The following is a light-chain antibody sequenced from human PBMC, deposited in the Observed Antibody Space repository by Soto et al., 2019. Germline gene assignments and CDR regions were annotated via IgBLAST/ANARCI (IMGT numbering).Light chain of an antibody. Sequence: EIVMTQSPATLSVSPGDRATLSCRASQSVSSNLVWYQQKPGQAPRLLMYGASTRASGIAARFSGSGSGTEFTLTISSLQSEDFALYYCQQYNTWPSFGQGTKVEI. CDR3: QQYNTWPS. V-gene: IGKV3-15*01. J-gene: IGKJ1*01. CDR2: GAS. CDR1: QSVSSN.